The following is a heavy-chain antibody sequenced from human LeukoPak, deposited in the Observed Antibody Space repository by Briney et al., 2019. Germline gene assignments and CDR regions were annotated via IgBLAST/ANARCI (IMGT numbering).Heavy chain of an antibody. V-gene: IGHV1-2*02. CDR2: INPNSGGT. CDR1: GYTFTGYY. J-gene: IGHJ5*02. Sequence: ASVKVSCKASGYTFTGYYMHWVRQAPGQGVEWMGWINPNSGGTNYAQKFQGRVTMTRDTSISTAYMELSRLRSDDTAVYYCARNMVRGARWFDPWGQGTLVTVSS. D-gene: IGHD3-10*01. CDR3: ARNMVRGARWFDP.